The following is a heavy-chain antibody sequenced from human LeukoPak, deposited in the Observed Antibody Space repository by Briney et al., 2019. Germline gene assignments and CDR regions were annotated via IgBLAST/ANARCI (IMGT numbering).Heavy chain of an antibody. CDR1: GFTFSSYW. V-gene: IGHV3-7*01. D-gene: IGHD3-16*01. CDR3: ARDGGIIRFGGQDV. Sequence: GGSLRLSCAASGFTFSSYWMSWVRQAPGKGLEWVANMNRDGSEKNYVDSIKGRFTISRDNAANSLCLQMNSLRVEDTAVYYCARDGGIIRFGGQDVWGQGATVIV. CDR2: MNRDGSEK. J-gene: IGHJ6*02.